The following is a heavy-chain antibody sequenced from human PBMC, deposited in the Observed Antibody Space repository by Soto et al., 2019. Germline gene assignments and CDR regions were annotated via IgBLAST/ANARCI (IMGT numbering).Heavy chain of an antibody. V-gene: IGHV3-23*01. CDR1: GFTLTNYV. CDR3: AKGPEQLVHGVFDY. D-gene: IGHD6-6*01. CDR2: IGAGGGGT. J-gene: IGHJ4*02. Sequence: GGSLRLSCVASGFTLTNYVMSWVRQPPGKGLEWVSGIGAGGGGTYYADSVKGRFTISRDNSKNTLYLQMNSLRAEDTAVYYCAKGPEQLVHGVFDYWGQGTLVTVSS.